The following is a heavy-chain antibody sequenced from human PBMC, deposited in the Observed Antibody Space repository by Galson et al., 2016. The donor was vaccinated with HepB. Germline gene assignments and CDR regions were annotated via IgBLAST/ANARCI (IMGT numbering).Heavy chain of an antibody. J-gene: IGHJ6*04. CDR1: GFTFSTYA. Sequence: SLRLSCAASGFTFSTYAMHWVRQAPGKGLEWVAGISFDGSNKYYADSVKGRFTISRDNSKNTLYLQRNSLRPEDTAVHYCARSKGYYYYAMDVWGKGTTVTVSS. V-gene: IGHV3-30-3*01. CDR2: ISFDGSNK. CDR3: ARSKGYYYYAMDV.